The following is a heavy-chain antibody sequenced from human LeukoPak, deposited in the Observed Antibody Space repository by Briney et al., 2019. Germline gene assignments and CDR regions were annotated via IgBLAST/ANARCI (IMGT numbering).Heavy chain of an antibody. J-gene: IGHJ5*02. CDR1: GYTLTELS. CDR2: FDPEDGET. D-gene: IGHD3-22*01. V-gene: IGHV1-24*01. CDR3: ARDGWYYYDSSGYYLGSNWFDP. Sequence: ASVKVSCKVSGYTLTELSMHWVRQAPGKGLEWMGGFDPEDGETIYAQKFQGRVTMTEDTSTDTAYMELSSLRSEDTAVYYCARDGWYYYDSSGYYLGSNWFDPWGQGTLVTVSS.